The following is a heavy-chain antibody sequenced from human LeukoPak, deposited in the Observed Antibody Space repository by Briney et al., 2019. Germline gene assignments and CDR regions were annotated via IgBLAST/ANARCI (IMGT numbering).Heavy chain of an antibody. J-gene: IGHJ6*02. CDR1: GFTFSSYS. D-gene: IGHD3-10*01. V-gene: IGHV3-21*01. Sequence: GGSLRLSCAASGFTFSSYSMNWVRQAPGKGLEWVSSISSSSSYIYYADSVKGRFTISRDNAKNSLYLQMNSLRAEDTAVYYCARVMVRGVILPNYYYYGMDVWGQGTTVTVSS. CDR3: ARVMVRGVILPNYYYYGMDV. CDR2: ISSSSSYI.